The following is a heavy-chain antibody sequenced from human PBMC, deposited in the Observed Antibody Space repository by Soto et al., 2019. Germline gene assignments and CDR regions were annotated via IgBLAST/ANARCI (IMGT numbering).Heavy chain of an antibody. J-gene: IGHJ6*02. D-gene: IGHD2-15*01. Sequence: QITLKESGPTLVKPTETLTLTCTFSGFSLSTSKMGVGWIRQPPGKALEWLALIYWNEDKRYSPSLKSRLTITKDISKNQVILTMINMDPVDTATYYCAHTPPDSLMDVWGQGTTVTVSS. CDR3: AHTPPDSLMDV. V-gene: IGHV2-5*01. CDR1: GFSLSTSKMG. CDR2: IYWNEDK.